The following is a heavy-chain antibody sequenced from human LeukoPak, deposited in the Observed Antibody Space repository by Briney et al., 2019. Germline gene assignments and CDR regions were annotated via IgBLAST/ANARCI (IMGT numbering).Heavy chain of an antibody. CDR1: GGSFSDYY. CDR3: ARGLGIAVAGTYFDC. CDR2: INHSGST. D-gene: IGHD6-19*01. J-gene: IGHJ4*02. Sequence: SETLSLTCAVYGGSFSDYYWSWIRQPPGKGLEWIGEINHSGSTNYNPSLKSRVTISVDTSKNQFSLKLSSVTAADTAVYYCARGLGIAVAGTYFDCWGQGTLVTVSS. V-gene: IGHV4-34*01.